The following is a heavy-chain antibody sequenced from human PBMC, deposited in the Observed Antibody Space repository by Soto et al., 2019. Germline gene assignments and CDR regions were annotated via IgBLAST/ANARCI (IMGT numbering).Heavy chain of an antibody. Sequence: QVQLQESGPGLVKPSQTLSLTCTVSGGSISSGDYYWRWIRQTPGRGLEWIGFIHNTGRTYYNPSLQSRASISVDTPKNQFSLSLTSLADTDTAIYYCARAWAGGPFRADYWGQGTLVTVSS. CDR3: ARAWAGGPFRADY. J-gene: IGHJ4*02. D-gene: IGHD1-26*01. V-gene: IGHV4-30-4*01. CDR2: IHNTGRT. CDR1: GGSISSGDYY.